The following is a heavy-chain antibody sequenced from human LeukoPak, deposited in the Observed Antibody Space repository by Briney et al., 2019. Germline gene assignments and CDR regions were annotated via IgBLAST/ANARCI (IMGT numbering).Heavy chain of an antibody. D-gene: IGHD1-26*01. CDR2: INPNSGGT. J-gene: IGHJ4*02. CDR3: ARSTGEWELSNDY. V-gene: IGHV1-2*02. Sequence: GASVKVSCKASGYTFTGYYMHWVRQAPGQGLEWMGWINPNSGGTNYAQKFQGRVTMTRDTSISTAYMELSTLRSDDTAVYYCARSTGEWELSNDYWGQGTLVTVSS. CDR1: GYTFTGYY.